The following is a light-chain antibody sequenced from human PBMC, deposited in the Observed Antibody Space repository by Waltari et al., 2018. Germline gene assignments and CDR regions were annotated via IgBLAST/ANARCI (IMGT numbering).Light chain of an antibody. Sequence: QSVLTQPPSVSGAPGQRVTISCTGSGSNIGAGYDPHWYQKLPGKAPRLLIYGVNTRPLGVPDLFCGSQSGTAASLAITGLQAEDEGDYYCQSYDTSLSVVFGGGTKLTVL. CDR1: GSNIGAGYD. CDR3: QSYDTSLSVV. CDR2: GVN. J-gene: IGLJ2*01. V-gene: IGLV1-40*01.